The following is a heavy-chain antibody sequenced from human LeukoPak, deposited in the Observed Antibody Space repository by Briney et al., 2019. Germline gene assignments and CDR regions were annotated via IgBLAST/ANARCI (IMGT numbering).Heavy chain of an antibody. J-gene: IGHJ4*02. CDR1: GGSISSGGYY. CDR3: ASTKLAELRGGGYYFDY. D-gene: IGHD1-26*01. Sequence: PSQTLSLTCTVSGGSISSGGYYWSWIRQHPGKGLEWIGYIYYSGSTYYNPSLKSRVTISVDTSKNQFSLKLSSVTAADTAVYYCASTKLAELRGGGYYFDYWGQGTLVTVSS. V-gene: IGHV4-31*03. CDR2: IYYSGST.